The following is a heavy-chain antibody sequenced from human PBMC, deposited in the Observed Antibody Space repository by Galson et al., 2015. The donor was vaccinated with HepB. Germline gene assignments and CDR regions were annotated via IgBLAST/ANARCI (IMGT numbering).Heavy chain of an antibody. CDR1: GFTFSSYS. D-gene: IGHD3-22*01. Sequence: SLRLSCAVSGFTFSSYSMSWVRQAPGKGLEWVSFISASSSYIYYADSVKGRFTISRDNAKNSLYLHLNSLRVEDTAVYYCARSHKGYYYDSGQFDFWGQGTLVAVSS. CDR2: ISASSSYI. V-gene: IGHV3-21*06. CDR3: ARSHKGYYYDSGQFDF. J-gene: IGHJ4*02.